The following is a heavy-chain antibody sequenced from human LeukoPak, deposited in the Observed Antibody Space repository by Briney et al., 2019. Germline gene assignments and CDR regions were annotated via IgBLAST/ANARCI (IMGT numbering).Heavy chain of an antibody. CDR1: GGTFSSYA. Sequence: ASVKVSCKASGGTFSSYAISWVRQAPGQGLGWMGRIIPILGIANYAQKFQGRVTITADKSTSTAYMELSSLRSEDTAVYYCARVYTGYSSSWYDYWGQGTLVTVSS. J-gene: IGHJ4*02. D-gene: IGHD6-13*01. CDR2: IIPILGIA. CDR3: ARVYTGYSSSWYDY. V-gene: IGHV1-69*04.